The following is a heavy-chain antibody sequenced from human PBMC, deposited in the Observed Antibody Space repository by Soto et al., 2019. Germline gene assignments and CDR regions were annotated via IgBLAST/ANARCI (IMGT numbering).Heavy chain of an antibody. CDR3: ARDLYNWNPGTDY. Sequence: GGSLRLSCAASGFTFSSYGMHWVRQAPGKGLEWVSYISSSGSTIYYADSVKGRFTISRDNAKNSLYLQMNSLRAEDTAVYYCARDLYNWNPGTDYWGQGTLVTVSS. V-gene: IGHV3-48*04. D-gene: IGHD1-20*01. J-gene: IGHJ4*02. CDR1: GFTFSSYG. CDR2: ISSSGSTI.